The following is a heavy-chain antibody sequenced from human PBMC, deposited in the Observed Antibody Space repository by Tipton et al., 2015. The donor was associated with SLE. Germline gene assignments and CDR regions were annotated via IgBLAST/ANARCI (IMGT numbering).Heavy chain of an antibody. CDR3: ARDLGSSSDAFDI. Sequence: TLSLTCTVSGGSISSGSYYWSWIRQPPGKGLEWIGEINHSGSTNYNPSLKSRVTISVDTSKNQFSLKLSSVTAADTAVYYCARDLGSSSDAFDIWGQGTMVTVSS. J-gene: IGHJ3*02. V-gene: IGHV4-61*01. D-gene: IGHD6-6*01. CDR1: GGSISSGSYY. CDR2: INHSGST.